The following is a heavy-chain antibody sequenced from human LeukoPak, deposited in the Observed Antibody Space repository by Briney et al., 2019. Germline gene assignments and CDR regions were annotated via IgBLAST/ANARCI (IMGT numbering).Heavy chain of an antibody. D-gene: IGHD2-15*01. CDR3: ARPHCSGATCYSRYFDD. Sequence: GGSLRLSCAASGFIFSSYSMTWVRQAQGKGLEWVSYISSRSDTIYYADSVKGRFTISRDNAKNSLYLQMSSLRAEDTAVYYCARPHCSGATCYSRYFDDWGQGTLVTASS. J-gene: IGHJ4*02. V-gene: IGHV3-48*01. CDR1: GFIFSSYS. CDR2: ISSRSDTI.